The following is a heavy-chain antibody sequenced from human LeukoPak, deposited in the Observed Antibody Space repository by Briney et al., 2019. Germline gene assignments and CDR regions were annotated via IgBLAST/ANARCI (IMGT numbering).Heavy chain of an antibody. D-gene: IGHD3-22*01. CDR1: GFTFSSYS. Sequence: GGSLRLSCAASGFTFSSYSMNWVRQAPGKGLEWVSYISSSSSTIYYADSVKGRFTISRDNAKNSLYLQMNSLRAEDTAVYYCARDSGDYYDSSGYYPYYFDYWGQGTLVTVSS. CDR3: ARDSGDYYDSSGYYPYYFDY. J-gene: IGHJ4*02. V-gene: IGHV3-48*01. CDR2: ISSSSSTI.